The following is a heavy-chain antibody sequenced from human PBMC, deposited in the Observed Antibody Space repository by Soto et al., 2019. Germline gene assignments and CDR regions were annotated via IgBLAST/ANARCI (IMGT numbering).Heavy chain of an antibody. CDR3: ARVDCSGGSCYPTFDY. D-gene: IGHD2-15*01. J-gene: IGHJ4*02. CDR2: ISAYNGNT. Sequence: QVQLVQSGAEVKKPGASVKVSCKASGYTFTSYGISWVRQAPGQGLEWMGWISAYNGNTNYAQKLQGGVTMTTDTSTSTAYMELRSLISDDTAVYYCARVDCSGGSCYPTFDYWGQGTLVTVSS. CDR1: GYTFTSYG. V-gene: IGHV1-18*01.